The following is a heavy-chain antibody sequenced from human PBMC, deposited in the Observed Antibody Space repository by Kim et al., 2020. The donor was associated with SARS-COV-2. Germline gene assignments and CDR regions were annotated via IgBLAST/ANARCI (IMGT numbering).Heavy chain of an antibody. CDR2: IHQSGSS. CDR3: ARGPYYGGSVTSYYMDF. J-gene: IGHJ6*03. V-gene: IGHV4-34*01. Sequence: SETLSLTCAVYGGSFSGYYWSWVRQPPGKGLEWIGEIHQSGSSNYNPSLKSRVSISTNTSKNQFSLRLNSVTAADTAVYYCARGPYYGGSVTSYYMDFWGNGITVTVS. D-gene: IGHD3-10*01. CDR1: GGSFSGYY.